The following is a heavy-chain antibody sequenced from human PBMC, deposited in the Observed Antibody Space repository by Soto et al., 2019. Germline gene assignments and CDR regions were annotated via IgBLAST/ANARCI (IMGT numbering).Heavy chain of an antibody. D-gene: IGHD4-17*01. Sequence: XETLSLTCTVAGCSISSSSYYWGWIRQPPGKGLEWIGSIYYSGSTYYNPSLKSRVTISVDTSKNQFSLKLSSVTAADTAVYYCARPSYGGNSWSYYYYYGMDVWGQGNTVTVSS. CDR2: IYYSGST. CDR1: GCSISSSSYY. CDR3: ARPSYGGNSWSYYYYYGMDV. J-gene: IGHJ6*02. V-gene: IGHV4-39*01.